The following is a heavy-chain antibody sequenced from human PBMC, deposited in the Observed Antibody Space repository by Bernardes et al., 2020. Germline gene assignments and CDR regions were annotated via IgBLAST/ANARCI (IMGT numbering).Heavy chain of an antibody. J-gene: IGHJ4*02. Sequence: SETLSLTCTASGASVSSGAYFWTWNRQHPGKGLEWIGYTYYSGGSYYNPFLNSRITITLDTTKNQFSLTLNSLTAADTAVYYWALAGPTSMSTRTFDNWGQGTRVTVSS. CDR3: ALAGPTSMSTRTFDN. CDR2: TYYSGGS. D-gene: IGHD6-6*01. V-gene: IGHV4-31*03. CDR1: GASVSSGAYF.